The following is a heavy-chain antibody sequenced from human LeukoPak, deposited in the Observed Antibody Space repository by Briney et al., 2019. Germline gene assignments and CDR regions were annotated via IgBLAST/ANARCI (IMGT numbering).Heavy chain of an antibody. V-gene: IGHV1-18*01. CDR3: ARDTKRSRARWENLGIDP. CDR2: IITYNGNT. D-gene: IGHD3-16*01. CDR1: GYTFISYG. J-gene: IGHJ5*02. Sequence: ASVKVSCKASGYTFISYGISWVRQAPGQGLEWMGYIITYNGNTNYAQKLQGRVTMTTDTSTSTAYMELRSLRSDDTAVYYCARDTKRSRARWENLGIDPWGQGTLVTVSS.